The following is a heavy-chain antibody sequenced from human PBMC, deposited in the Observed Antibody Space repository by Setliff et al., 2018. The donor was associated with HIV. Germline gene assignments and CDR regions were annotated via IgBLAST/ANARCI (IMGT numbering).Heavy chain of an antibody. CDR2: ITESGGT. D-gene: IGHD3-3*02. CDR3: ASAFTTNYFYFNY. Sequence: GGSLRLSCAASGFTFTTDAMNWIRQAPGKGLEWVSSITESGGTYYADSVKGRFTISRDTSKNTVYLQMNSLTSEDTAIYYCASAFTTNYFYFNYWGQGTLVTVSS. CDR1: GFTFTTDA. V-gene: IGHV3-23*01. J-gene: IGHJ4*02.